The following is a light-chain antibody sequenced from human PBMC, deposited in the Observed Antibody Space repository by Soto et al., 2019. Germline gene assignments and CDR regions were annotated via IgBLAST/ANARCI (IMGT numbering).Light chain of an antibody. Sequence: IQMPQSPSTLSASVGDRLTITCRASQSISSWLAWYQQKSGKAHKILIYDASSLESGVPSRFSGSGSGTAFSLIISNLQPDDFAAYYGEQDNSYLPYTFGQGTKL. CDR1: QSISSW. V-gene: IGKV1-5*01. CDR3: EQDNSYLPYT. J-gene: IGKJ2*01. CDR2: DAS.